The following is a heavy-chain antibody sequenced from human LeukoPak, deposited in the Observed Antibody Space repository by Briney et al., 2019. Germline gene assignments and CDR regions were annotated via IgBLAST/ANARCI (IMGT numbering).Heavy chain of an antibody. CDR1: SGSISSSSYY. V-gene: IGHV4-39*01. CDR3: ARLKSRSLRGWFDP. CDR2: IYYSGST. Sequence: SETLSLTCTVSSGSISSSSYYWGWIRQPPGKGLKWIGSIYYSGSTYYNPSLKSRVTISVDTSKNQFSLKLSSVTAADTAVYYCARLKSRSLRGWFDPWGQGTLVTVSS. J-gene: IGHJ5*02.